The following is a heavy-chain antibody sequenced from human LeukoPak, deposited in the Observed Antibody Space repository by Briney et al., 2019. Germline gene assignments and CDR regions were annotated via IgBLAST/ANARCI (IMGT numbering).Heavy chain of an antibody. V-gene: IGHV4-4*07. CDR1: DDSVTNYH. CDR3: ARSRIRGGTVDF. D-gene: IGHD3-10*01. CDR2: AFRRGGT. J-gene: IGHJ4*02. Sequence: SETLSLTCAISDDSVTNYHWSWVRQPAGKGLEWIGRAFRRGGTDYKPSLESRITMSLDKSRNQFYLTLKSVTAADTAMYYCARSRIRGGTVDFWGQGILVTVSS.